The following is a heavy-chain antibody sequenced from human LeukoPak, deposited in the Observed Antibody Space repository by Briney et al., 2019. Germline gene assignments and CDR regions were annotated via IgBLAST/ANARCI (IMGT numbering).Heavy chain of an antibody. Sequence: SVKVSCKASGGTFSSYAISWERQAPGQGLEWMGRIIPILGIANYAQKFQGRVTITADKSTSTAYMELSSLRSEDTAVYYCARDVEYCSSTSCYYYWGQGTLVTVSS. CDR3: ARDVEYCSSTSCYYY. CDR2: IIPILGIA. CDR1: GGTFSSYA. D-gene: IGHD2-2*01. V-gene: IGHV1-69*04. J-gene: IGHJ4*02.